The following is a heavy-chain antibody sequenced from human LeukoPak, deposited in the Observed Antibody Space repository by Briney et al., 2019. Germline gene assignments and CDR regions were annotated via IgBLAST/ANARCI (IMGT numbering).Heavy chain of an antibody. V-gene: IGHV3-21*01. D-gene: IGHD4-17*01. CDR1: GFTFSDYT. Sequence: GGSLRLSCAASGFTFSDYTMNWVRQAPGKGLEWVSSISSGGTYKYYADSVKGRFAISRDNAQNSLYLQMNSLRAEDSSVYYCARPTTVTTISADAFDIWGQGTMVTVSS. J-gene: IGHJ3*02. CDR3: ARPTTVTTISADAFDI. CDR2: ISSGGTYK.